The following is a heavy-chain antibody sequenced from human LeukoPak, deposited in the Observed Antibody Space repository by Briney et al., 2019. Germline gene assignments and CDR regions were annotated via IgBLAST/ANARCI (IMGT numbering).Heavy chain of an antibody. J-gene: IGHJ5*02. D-gene: IGHD3-22*01. CDR1: GFTFSSYA. CDR3: AKGVNFDP. Sequence: PGGSLRLSCAASGFTFSSYAMSWVRQAPGKGLEWVSAISHSGGSTFYADSVKGRFAISRDNSKNTLFLQMNSLRAEDTAVYYCAKGVNFDPWGQGTLVTVSS. V-gene: IGHV3-23*01. CDR2: ISHSGGST.